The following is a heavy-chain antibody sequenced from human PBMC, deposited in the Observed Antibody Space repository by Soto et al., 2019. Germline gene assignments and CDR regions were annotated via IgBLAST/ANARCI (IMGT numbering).Heavy chain of an antibody. J-gene: IGHJ4*02. Sequence: QVQLVESGGGVVQPGRSLRLSCAASGFTFSSYGMHWVRQAPGKGLEWVAVISYDGSNKYYADSVKGRFTISRDNSKNTLYLQMNSLRAEDTAVYYCAKLTATSLVDDWPSDYWGQGTLVTVSS. CDR1: GFTFSSYG. CDR3: AKLTATSLVDDWPSDY. D-gene: IGHD3-9*01. V-gene: IGHV3-30*18. CDR2: ISYDGSNK.